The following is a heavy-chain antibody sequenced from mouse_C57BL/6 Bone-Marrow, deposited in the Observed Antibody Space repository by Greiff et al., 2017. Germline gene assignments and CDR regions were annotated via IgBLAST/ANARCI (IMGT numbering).Heavy chain of an antibody. CDR1: GFSLTSYG. Sequence: QVQLQQSGPGLVQPSQSLSITCTVSGFSLTSYGVHWVRQSPGKGLEWLGVIWPGGSTAYYAAFLSRLSITKDNSKSQVFFKMNSRQADDAAIDYCAKPVGALDYAMDYWGQGTSVTVSS. CDR2: IWPGGST. J-gene: IGHJ4*01. V-gene: IGHV2-5*01. D-gene: IGHD1-1*01. CDR3: AKPVGALDYAMDY.